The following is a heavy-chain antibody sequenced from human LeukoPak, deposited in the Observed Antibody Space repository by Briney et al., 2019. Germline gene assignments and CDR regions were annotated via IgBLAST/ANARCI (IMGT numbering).Heavy chain of an antibody. D-gene: IGHD1-1*01. CDR1: GGSISSGGYY. Sequence: SETLSLTCTVSGGSISSGGYYWSWIRQPPGKGLEWIGYIYHSGSTYYNPSLKSRVTISVDRSKNQFSLILSSVTAADTAVYYCAREPGGNNWQNYFDYWGQGTLVTVSS. CDR3: AREPGGNNWQNYFDY. V-gene: IGHV4-30-2*01. CDR2: IYHSGST. J-gene: IGHJ4*02.